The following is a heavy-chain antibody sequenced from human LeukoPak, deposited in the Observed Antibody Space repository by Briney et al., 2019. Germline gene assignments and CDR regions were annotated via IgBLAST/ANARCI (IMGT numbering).Heavy chain of an antibody. CDR1: GYTFTSYG. J-gene: IGHJ5*02. Sequence: GASVKVSCKASGYTFTSYGISWVRQAPGQGLEWMGWISAYNGNTNYAQKLQGRVTMTTDTSTSTAYMELRSLRSDDTAVYYCARVARTVTTDWIDPWGQGTLVTVSS. CDR3: ARVARTVTTDWIDP. CDR2: ISAYNGNT. V-gene: IGHV1-18*01. D-gene: IGHD4-17*01.